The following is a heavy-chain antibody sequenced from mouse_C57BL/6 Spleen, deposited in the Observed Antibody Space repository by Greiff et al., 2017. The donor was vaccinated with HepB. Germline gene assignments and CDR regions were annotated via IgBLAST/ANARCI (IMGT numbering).Heavy chain of an antibody. CDR3: AREWGNGDYAMDY. CDR1: GYTFTSYD. D-gene: IGHD2-1*01. Sequence: VKLVESGPELVKPGASVKLSCKASGYTFTSYDINWVKQRPGQGLEWIGWIYPRDGSTKYNEKFKGKATLTVDTSSSTAYMELHSLTSEDSAVYFCAREWGNGDYAMDYWGQGTSVTVSS. V-gene: IGHV1-85*01. J-gene: IGHJ4*01. CDR2: IYPRDGST.